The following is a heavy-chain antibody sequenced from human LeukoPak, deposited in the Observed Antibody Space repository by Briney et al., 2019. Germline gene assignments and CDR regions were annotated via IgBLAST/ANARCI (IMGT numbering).Heavy chain of an antibody. D-gene: IGHD3-22*01. CDR1: GGTLSSYA. V-gene: IGHV1-69*04. J-gene: IGHJ4*02. Sequence: SVKVSCKASGGTLSSYAISWVRQAPGQGLEWMGRIIPIFGIANYAQKFQGRVTITADKSTSTAYMELSSLRSEDTAVYYCARDVLSSRYDSSGMGSFDYWGQGTLVTVSS. CDR3: ARDVLSSRYDSSGMGSFDY. CDR2: IIPIFGIA.